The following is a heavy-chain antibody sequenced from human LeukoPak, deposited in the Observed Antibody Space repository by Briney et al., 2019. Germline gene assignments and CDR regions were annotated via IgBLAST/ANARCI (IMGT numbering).Heavy chain of an antibody. Sequence: SETLSLTCAVYVGSFRGYYWSWIRQPPGKGLEWIGEINHSGSTNYNPSLKSRVSISVDSSKNQFSLKVSSVTAADTAVYYCARGSDTAAGLYWGQGTLVTVSS. V-gene: IGHV4-34*01. CDR1: VGSFRGYY. J-gene: IGHJ4*02. CDR3: ARGSDTAAGLY. CDR2: INHSGST. D-gene: IGHD6-13*01.